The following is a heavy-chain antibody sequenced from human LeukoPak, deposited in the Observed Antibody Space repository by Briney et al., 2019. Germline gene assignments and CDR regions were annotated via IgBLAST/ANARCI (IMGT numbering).Heavy chain of an antibody. CDR1: GFTVSSNY. J-gene: IGHJ3*02. V-gene: IGHV3-66*02. D-gene: IGHD2-2*02. CDR3: ARVCSSTSCYRGALGAFDI. CDR2: IYSGGST. Sequence: PGGSLRLSCAASGFTVSSNYMSWVRQAPGKGLEWVSVIYSGGSTYYADSVKGRFTISRDNSKNTLYLQMNSLRAEDTAVYYCARVCSSTSCYRGALGAFDIWGQGTMVTVSS.